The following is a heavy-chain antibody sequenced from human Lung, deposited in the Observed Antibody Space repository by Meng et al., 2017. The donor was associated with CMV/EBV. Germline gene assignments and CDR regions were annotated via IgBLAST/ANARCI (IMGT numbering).Heavy chain of an antibody. CDR3: ARDFGIVGATSIVGY. V-gene: IGHV3-7*01. CDR1: GFTFSRYW. CDR2: IKQDGSEK. Sequence: ESLKISCAASGFTFSRYWMSWVRQAPGKGLEWVANIKQDGSEKYYVDSVKGRFTISRDNAKNSLYLQMNSLRAEDTGVYYCARDFGIVGATSIVGYWGQGTLVTFSS. D-gene: IGHD1-26*01. J-gene: IGHJ4*02.